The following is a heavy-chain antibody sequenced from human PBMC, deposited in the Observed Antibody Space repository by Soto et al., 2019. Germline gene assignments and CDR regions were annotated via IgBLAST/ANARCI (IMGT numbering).Heavy chain of an antibody. CDR2: IYSGGST. D-gene: IGHD1-26*01. CDR1: GFTVSSNY. V-gene: IGHV3-53*01. CDR3: ARDRYSGSYDY. Sequence: PGGSLRLSCAASGFTVSSNYMSWVRQAPGKGLEWVSVIYSGGSTYYADSVKGRFTISRDNSKNTLYLQMNSLRAEDTAVYYCARDRYSGSYDYWGQGTLVTVYS. J-gene: IGHJ4*02.